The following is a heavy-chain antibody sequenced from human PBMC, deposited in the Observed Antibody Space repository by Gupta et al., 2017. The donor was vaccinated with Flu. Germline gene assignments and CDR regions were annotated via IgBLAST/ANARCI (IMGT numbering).Heavy chain of an antibody. V-gene: IGHV3-23*01. J-gene: IGHJ4*02. D-gene: IGHD4-17*01. Sequence: SAFAYSTYAVSWVRQAPGKGLEWVAVISSSGDITDYVDSVKGRFTVSRDNSKNTVYLQMNSLRAEDTAVYYCAKDGDYVDYWGQGALVTISS. CDR1: AFAYSTYA. CDR2: ISSSGDIT. CDR3: AKDGDYVDY.